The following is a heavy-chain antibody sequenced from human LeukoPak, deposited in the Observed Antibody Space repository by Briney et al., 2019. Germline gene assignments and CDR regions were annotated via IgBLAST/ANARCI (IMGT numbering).Heavy chain of an antibody. CDR1: GYTFTGYY. CDR2: INPNSGGT. J-gene: IGHJ6*02. D-gene: IGHD4-17*01. V-gene: IGHV1-2*04. CDR3: ARLGYGDYQNGMDV. Sequence: ASVKVSRKASGYTFTGYYMHWVRQAPGQGLEWMGWINPNSGGTNYAQKFQGWVTMTRDTSISTAYMELSRLRSDDTAVYYCARLGYGDYQNGMDVWGQGTTVTVSS.